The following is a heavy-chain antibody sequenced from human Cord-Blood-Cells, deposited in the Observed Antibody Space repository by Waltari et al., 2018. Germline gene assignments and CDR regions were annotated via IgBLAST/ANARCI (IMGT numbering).Heavy chain of an antibody. Sequence: VQLQWSGPGLVNTSETLSLPRTASGGPVSSGSYYWSWSRRPPGRRVWWLGEMYYSGRTKDNPSLTSRVTMSVDASKTQSARKLSSGTAADAAVYYCARGNWRADVDCWGQGARVTVSA. CDR3: ARGNWRADVDC. D-gene: IGHD1-1*01. CDR2: MYYSGRT. J-gene: IGHJ4*02. V-gene: IGHV4-61*01. CDR1: GGPVSSGSYY.